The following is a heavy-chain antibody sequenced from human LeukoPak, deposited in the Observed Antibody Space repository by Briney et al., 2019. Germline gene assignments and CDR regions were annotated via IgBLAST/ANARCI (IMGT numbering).Heavy chain of an antibody. V-gene: IGHV4-59*12. D-gene: IGHD6-13*01. CDR2: IYYSGST. CDR1: GGSISSYY. CDR3: ARGYSSSWSPIYYFDY. Sequence: SETLSLTCTVSGGSISSYYWSWIRQPPGKELEWIGYIYYSGSTNYNPSLKSRVTISVDRSKNQFSLKLSSVTAADTAVYYCARGYSSSWSPIYYFDYWGQGTLVTVSS. J-gene: IGHJ4*02.